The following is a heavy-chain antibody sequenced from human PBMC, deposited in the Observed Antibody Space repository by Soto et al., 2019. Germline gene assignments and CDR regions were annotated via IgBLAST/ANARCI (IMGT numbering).Heavy chain of an antibody. D-gene: IGHD5-12*01. V-gene: IGHV3-30-3*01. J-gene: IGHJ4*02. CDR3: ARVEMATIWFFDF. CDR1: GFYFSRHA. CDR2: IRDDGSNE. Sequence: VGSLILSCAASGFYFSRHALHWVRQAPGKGLEWVGVIRDDGSNEYYADSVKGRFTISRDDSKNTLYLQMNSLRPEDTAVYYCARVEMATIWFFDFWGQGTLVTVSS.